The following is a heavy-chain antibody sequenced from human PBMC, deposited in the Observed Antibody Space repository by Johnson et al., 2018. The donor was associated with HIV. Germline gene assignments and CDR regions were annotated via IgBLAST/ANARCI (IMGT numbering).Heavy chain of an antibody. CDR3: ARDSRYNNYGGGSVGAFDI. V-gene: IGHV3-30-3*01. CDR1: GFTFSSYA. D-gene: IGHD4-11*01. CDR2: ISYDGSNK. Sequence: QVQLVESGGGLVQPGRSLRLSCAASGFTFSSYAVHWVRQAPGKGLEWVAVISYDGSNKYYADSVKGRFTISRDNSKNTLYLQMNSLRTEDTAVYYCARDSRYNNYGGGSVGAFDIWGQGTTVTVSS. J-gene: IGHJ3*02.